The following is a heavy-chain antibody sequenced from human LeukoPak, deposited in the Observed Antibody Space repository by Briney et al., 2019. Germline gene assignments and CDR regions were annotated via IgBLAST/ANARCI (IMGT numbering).Heavy chain of an antibody. J-gene: IGHJ4*02. Sequence: SETLSLTCAVYGGSFSGYYWSWIRQPPGKGLEWIGEINHSGSTNYNPSLKSRVTISVDTSQNQFSLKLSSVTAADTAVYYCARVGPEYYYDSSGYPPYYFDHWGQGTLVTVSS. V-gene: IGHV4-34*01. CDR3: ARVGPEYYYDSSGYPPYYFDH. D-gene: IGHD3-22*01. CDR1: GGSFSGYY. CDR2: INHSGST.